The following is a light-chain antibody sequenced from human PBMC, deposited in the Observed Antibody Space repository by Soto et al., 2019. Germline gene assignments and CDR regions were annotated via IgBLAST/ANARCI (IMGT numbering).Light chain of an antibody. CDR1: QSISII. J-gene: IGKJ1*01. Sequence: EIVLTQSPGTLSVSPGDRVTLSCRASQSISIILAWYQHKPGQAPRLLIHGASTRATGVPARISGSGSGTEFTLTISSLQSEDFAVYYCQQFRNWPWTFGQGTKVEVK. V-gene: IGKV3D-15*01. CDR3: QQFRNWPWT. CDR2: GAS.